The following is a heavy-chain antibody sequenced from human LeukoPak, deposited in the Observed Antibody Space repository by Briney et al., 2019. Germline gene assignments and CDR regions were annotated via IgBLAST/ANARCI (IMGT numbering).Heavy chain of an antibody. Sequence: GGSLRLSCAASGFTFSDYYMSWIRQAPGKGLEWVSYISSSGSTIYYAYSVKGRFTISRDNAKNSLYLQMNSPRAEDTAVYYCASGEYYFDSSGYIFDYWGQGTLVTVSS. V-gene: IGHV3-11*04. CDR1: GFTFSDYY. D-gene: IGHD3-22*01. CDR3: ASGEYYFDSSGYIFDY. J-gene: IGHJ4*02. CDR2: ISSSGSTI.